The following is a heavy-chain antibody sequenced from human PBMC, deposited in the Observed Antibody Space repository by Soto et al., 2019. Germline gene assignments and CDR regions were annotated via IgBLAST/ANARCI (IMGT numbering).Heavy chain of an antibody. J-gene: IGHJ3*02. V-gene: IGHV4-59*01. Sequence: SETLSLTCTVSGGSISSYYWSWIRQPPGKGLEWIGYIYYSGSTNYDPSLKSRVTISVDTSKNQFSLKLSSVTAADTAVYYCARGYYFCSGSYYNLQNAFDIWGQGTMDTGSS. D-gene: IGHD3-10*01. CDR2: IYYSGST. CDR3: ARGYYFCSGSYYNLQNAFDI. CDR1: GGSISSYY.